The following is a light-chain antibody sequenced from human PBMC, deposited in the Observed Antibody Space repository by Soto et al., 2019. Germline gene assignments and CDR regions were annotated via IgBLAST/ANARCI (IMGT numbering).Light chain of an antibody. CDR3: CSYAGSSTFLYV. V-gene: IGLV2-23*02. CDR2: EVS. CDR1: SSDVGSYNL. J-gene: IGLJ1*01. Sequence: QSALTQPASVSGSPGQSITISCTGTSSDVGSYNLVSWYQQHPGKAPKLMIYEVSKRPSGVSNRFSGSKSGNTASLTISGLQAEDESDDYCCSYAGSSTFLYVFGTGTKLTVL.